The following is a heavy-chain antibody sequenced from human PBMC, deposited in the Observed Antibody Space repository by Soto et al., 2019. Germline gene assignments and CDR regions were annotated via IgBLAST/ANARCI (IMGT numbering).Heavy chain of an antibody. D-gene: IGHD3-9*01. CDR2: ISSSSSTI. CDR3: ARDPVLRYFDWTSNWFDP. J-gene: IGHJ5*02. V-gene: IGHV3-48*02. Sequence: GGSLRLSCAASGFTFSSYSMNWVRQAPGKGLEWVSYISSSSSTIYYADSVKGRFTISRDNAKNSLYLQMNSLRDEDTAVYYCARDPVLRYFDWTSNWFDPWGQGTLVTVSS. CDR1: GFTFSSYS.